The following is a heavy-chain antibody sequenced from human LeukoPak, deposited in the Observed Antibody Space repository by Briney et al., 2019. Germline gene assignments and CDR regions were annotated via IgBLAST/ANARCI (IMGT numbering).Heavy chain of an antibody. D-gene: IGHD3-22*01. Sequence: GASVKVSCKASGYTFTGYYMHWVRQAPGQGLEWMGRINPNSGGTNYAQKFQGRVTMTRDTSISTAYMELSRLRSEDTAVYYCARSVPSDSSGYDMYYGMDVWGQGTTVTVSS. V-gene: IGHV1-2*06. CDR1: GYTFTGYY. J-gene: IGHJ6*02. CDR2: INPNSGGT. CDR3: ARSVPSDSSGYDMYYGMDV.